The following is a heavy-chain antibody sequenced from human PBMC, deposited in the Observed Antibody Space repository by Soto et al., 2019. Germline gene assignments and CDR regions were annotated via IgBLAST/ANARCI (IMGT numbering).Heavy chain of an antibody. D-gene: IGHD3-10*01. CDR2: IHYSGST. V-gene: IGHV4-39*01. CDR1: GGSISSSRYY. J-gene: IGHJ4*02. CDR3: ARQDSVWFGDNIDY. Sequence: QLQLQESGPGLVKPSETLSLTCSVSGGSISSSRYYWGWIRQPPGKGLAWIGTIHYSGSTYYNPSLKRRGTISVDMAKNQVSLKLSSVTAAETAVYYCARQDSVWFGDNIDYWGQGTLVTVSS.